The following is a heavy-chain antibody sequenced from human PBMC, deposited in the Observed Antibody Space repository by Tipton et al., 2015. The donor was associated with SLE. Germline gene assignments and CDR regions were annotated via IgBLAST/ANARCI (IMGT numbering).Heavy chain of an antibody. D-gene: IGHD1-14*01. CDR3: ATPEGVGRAFDI. Sequence: TLSLTCTVSGGSISSSSYYWGWIRQPPGKGLGWIGSIYHSGSTYYNPSLKSRVTISVDTSKNQFSLKLSSVTAADTAVYYCATPEGVGRAFDIWGQGTMVTVSS. CDR1: GGSISSSSYY. J-gene: IGHJ3*02. CDR2: IYHSGST. V-gene: IGHV4-39*07.